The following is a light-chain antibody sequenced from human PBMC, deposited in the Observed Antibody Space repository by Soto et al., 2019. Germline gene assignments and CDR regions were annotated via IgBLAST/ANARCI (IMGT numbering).Light chain of an antibody. J-gene: IGKJ1*01. V-gene: IGKV3-20*01. Sequence: EIVLTQSPGTLSLSPGERATLSCRASQSVSANYFAWYQQKPGQAPRFLIYGASSRATGIPDRFSGSGSGTDFTLTISRLEPEDFSVYYCQQYGSSPPTFGQGTKVEIK. CDR3: QQYGSSPPT. CDR2: GAS. CDR1: QSVSANY.